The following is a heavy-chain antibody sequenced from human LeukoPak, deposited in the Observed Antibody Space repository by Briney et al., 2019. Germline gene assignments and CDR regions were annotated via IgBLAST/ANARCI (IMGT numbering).Heavy chain of an antibody. D-gene: IGHD6-6*01. J-gene: IGHJ4*02. CDR3: ARESEDSSHYYFDY. Sequence: GGSLRLSCAASGFTVSSNYMSWVRQAPGKGLEWVAVISYDGSNKYYADSMKGRFTISRDNSKNTLYLQMNSLRAEDTAVYYCARESEDSSHYYFDYWGQGTLVTVSS. V-gene: IGHV3-30-3*01. CDR2: ISYDGSNK. CDR1: GFTVSSNY.